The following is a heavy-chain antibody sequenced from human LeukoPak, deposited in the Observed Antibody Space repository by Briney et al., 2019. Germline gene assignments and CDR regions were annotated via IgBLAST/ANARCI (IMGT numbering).Heavy chain of an antibody. CDR3: ARDGVYYGSGSHTADV. CDR1: GYTFTGYY. CDR2: INPNSGGT. Sequence: GASVKVSCKASGYTFTGYYMHWVRQAPGQGLEWMGWINPNSGGTNYAQKLQGRVTMTTDTSTSTAYMELRSLRSDDTAVYYCARDGVYYGSGSHTADVWGKGTTVTVSS. J-gene: IGHJ6*04. D-gene: IGHD3-10*01. V-gene: IGHV1-2*02.